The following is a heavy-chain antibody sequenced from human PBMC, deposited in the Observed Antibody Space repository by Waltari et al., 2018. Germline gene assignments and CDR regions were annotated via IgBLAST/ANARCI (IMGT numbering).Heavy chain of an antibody. CDR1: AGSISSHY. Sequence: QVQLQESGPGLVKPSETLSLPCTASAGSISSHYWRWLRQPAGQGLEWIGRIDTRGSTNSNPSLKSRVTMSVDTSKNQFSLKLSSVTAADTAVYYCARGGGYYYGDYYYYYMDVWGKGTTVTVSS. CDR2: IDTRGST. CDR3: ARGGGYYYGDYYYYYMDV. D-gene: IGHD4-17*01. J-gene: IGHJ6*03. V-gene: IGHV4-4*07.